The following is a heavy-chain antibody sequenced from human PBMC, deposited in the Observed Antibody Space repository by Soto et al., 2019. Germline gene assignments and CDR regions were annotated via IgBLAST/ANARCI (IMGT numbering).Heavy chain of an antibody. CDR3: ARARGSYALDY. J-gene: IGHJ4*02. V-gene: IGHV1-18*01. Sequence: QVQLVQSGAEVKKPGASVKVSCKASGYTFTSYGSSWARQAPGRGLERMGWISANNGNTNYAQKLKGSVTMTTDTSTSTAYMELRSLRSDDTAVYYCARARGSYALDYWGQGTLVTVSS. D-gene: IGHD1-26*01. CDR2: ISANNGNT. CDR1: GYTFTSYG.